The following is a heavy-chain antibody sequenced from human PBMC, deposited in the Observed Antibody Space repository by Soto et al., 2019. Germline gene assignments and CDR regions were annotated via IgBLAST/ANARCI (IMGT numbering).Heavy chain of an antibody. V-gene: IGHV4-61*01. J-gene: IGHJ4*02. CDR1: GGSVSSGHYY. CDR2: ISYTGST. Sequence: QVQLQESGPGLVRPSETLSLTCTVSGGSVSSGHYYWSWSRQPPGKGLEWIGYISYTGSTNYNPSLKSLVTISVNTSKNQFSLKMNSVTAADTAVYYCARSGAGSGELGGQGTLVTVSS. CDR3: ARSGAGSGEL. D-gene: IGHD6-19*01.